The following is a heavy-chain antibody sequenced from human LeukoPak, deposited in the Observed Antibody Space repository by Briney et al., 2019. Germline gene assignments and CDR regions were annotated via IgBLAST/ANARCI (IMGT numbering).Heavy chain of an antibody. J-gene: IGHJ4*02. D-gene: IGHD3-22*01. CDR2: ISGDGGST. Sequence: GSLRLSCAASGFTFDDYAMHWVRQAPGKGLEWVSLISGDGGSTYYADSVKGRFTISRDNSKNSLYLQMNSLRTEDTALYYCAKGPDSSGYYYFDYWGQGTLVTVSS. V-gene: IGHV3-43*02. CDR1: GFTFDDYA. CDR3: AKGPDSSGYYYFDY.